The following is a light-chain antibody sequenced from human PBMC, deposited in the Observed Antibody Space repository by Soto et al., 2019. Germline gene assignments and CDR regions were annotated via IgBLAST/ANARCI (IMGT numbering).Light chain of an antibody. J-gene: IGLJ1*01. CDR2: EVN. V-gene: IGLV2-14*01. Sequence: QSVLAQPASLSGSPGQSITISCTGTSSDIGAYDYVSWFQQHPGKAPKLMISEVNNRPSGVSHRFSGSKSGNTASLTISGLQADDEADYYCLSYAGSYNFVFGSGTKVTVL. CDR3: LSYAGSYNFV. CDR1: SSDIGAYDY.